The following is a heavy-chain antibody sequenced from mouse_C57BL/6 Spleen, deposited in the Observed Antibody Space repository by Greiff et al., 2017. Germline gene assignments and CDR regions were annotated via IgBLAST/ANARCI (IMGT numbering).Heavy chain of an antibody. CDR2: INPSNGGT. CDR1: GYTFTSYW. V-gene: IGHV1-53*01. Sequence: QVQLQQPGTELVKPGASVKLSCKASGYTFTSYWMHWVKKRPGQGLEWIGNINPSNGGTNYNEKFKSKATLTVDKSSSKAYMQLSSLTSEDSAVYYCAREGDEDWYFDVWGTGTTVTVSS. D-gene: IGHD3-3*01. J-gene: IGHJ1*03. CDR3: AREGDEDWYFDV.